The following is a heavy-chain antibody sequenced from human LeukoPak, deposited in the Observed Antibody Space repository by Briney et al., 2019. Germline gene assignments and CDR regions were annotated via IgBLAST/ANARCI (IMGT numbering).Heavy chain of an antibody. D-gene: IGHD3-9*01. CDR3: ARDRHEILTGYPYGMDV. V-gene: IGHV4-59*01. CDR2: IYYSGST. Sequence: SETLSLTCTVSGGSISSYYWSWIRQPPGKGLEWIGYIYYSGSTNYNPSLKSRVTISVDTSKNQFSLKLSSVTAADTAVYYCARDRHEILTGYPYGMDVWGQGTTVTVSS. J-gene: IGHJ6*02. CDR1: GGSISSYY.